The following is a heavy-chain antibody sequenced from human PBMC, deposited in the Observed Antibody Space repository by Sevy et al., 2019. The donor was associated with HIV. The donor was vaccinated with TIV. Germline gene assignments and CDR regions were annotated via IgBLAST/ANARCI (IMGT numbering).Heavy chain of an antibody. Sequence: GESLKISCSASEFTFSSYAMSWVRQAPGKGLEWVSSISGSGRFTYYADFVEGRFIISRDNSKNTLSVQMSSLRAEDTAVYYCAKGFCSGATCPRDYYYYGMDVWGQGTTVTVSS. V-gene: IGHV3-23*01. CDR1: EFTFSSYA. J-gene: IGHJ6*02. CDR2: ISGSGRFT. D-gene: IGHD2-15*01. CDR3: AKGFCSGATCPRDYYYYGMDV.